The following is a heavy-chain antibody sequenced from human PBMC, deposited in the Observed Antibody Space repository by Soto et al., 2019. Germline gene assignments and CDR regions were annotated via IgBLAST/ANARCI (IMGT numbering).Heavy chain of an antibody. CDR1: GFTFSSYW. V-gene: IGHV3-7*01. D-gene: IGHD6-13*01. Sequence: EVQLVESGGGLVQPGGSLRLSCVDSGFTFSSYWRSGVRQAPVKGLEWVGNIMQDGSEENYADSVKGRFTISRDNAKNSMYLQMTSLRVEDTAVYYCERIAASGRGWDVWGQGTTVVVSS. CDR3: ERIAASGRGWDV. CDR2: IMQDGSEE. J-gene: IGHJ6*02.